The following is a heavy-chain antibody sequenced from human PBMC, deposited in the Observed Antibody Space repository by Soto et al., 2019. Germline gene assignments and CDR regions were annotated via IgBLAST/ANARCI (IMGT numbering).Heavy chain of an antibody. V-gene: IGHV3-66*01. CDR3: AREAGSAIAGIAAAGPHGHFDY. CDR2: IYSGGST. D-gene: IGHD6-13*01. J-gene: IGHJ4*02. Sequence: PGGSLRLSCAASGFTVSSNYMSWVRQAPGKGLEWVSVIYSGGSTYYADSVKGRFTISRDNSKNTLYLQMNSLRAEDTAVYYCAREAGSAIAGIAAAGPHGHFDYWGQGTLVTVSS. CDR1: GFTVSSNY.